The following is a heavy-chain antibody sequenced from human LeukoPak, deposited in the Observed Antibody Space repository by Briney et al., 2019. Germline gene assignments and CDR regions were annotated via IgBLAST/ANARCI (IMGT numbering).Heavy chain of an antibody. CDR1: GFTFSSYA. D-gene: IGHD3-9*01. J-gene: IGHJ4*02. Sequence: GRSLRLSCAASGFTFSSYAMHWVRQAPGKGLEWMAVISYDGSNKCYADSVKGRFTISRDNSKNTLYLQMNSLRAEDTAVYYCARVGVDILTGYFSYWGQGTLVTVSS. CDR2: ISYDGSNK. CDR3: ARVGVDILTGYFSY. V-gene: IGHV3-30-3*01.